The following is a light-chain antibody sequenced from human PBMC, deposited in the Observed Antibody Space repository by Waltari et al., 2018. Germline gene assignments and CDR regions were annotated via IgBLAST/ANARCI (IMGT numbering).Light chain of an antibody. CDR1: NSNIGRNS. Sequence: QSVLTQPPSASGTPGQTVTISCSGTNSNIGRNSVFWYQQLPGTAPKLLIYRSNQRPSGVPDRFSGSRSGTSASLAITGLQAEDEADYYCQSYDSGLSGWVFGGGTKLTVL. CDR3: QSYDSGLSGWV. CDR2: RSN. J-gene: IGLJ3*02. V-gene: IGLV1-47*01.